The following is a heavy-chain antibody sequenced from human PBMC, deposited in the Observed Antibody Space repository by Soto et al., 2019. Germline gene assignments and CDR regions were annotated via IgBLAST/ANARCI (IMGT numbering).Heavy chain of an antibody. CDR2: ISYDGSNK. D-gene: IGHD2-2*01. CDR3: ASDPADIVVVPAASYGMDV. CDR1: GFTFSSYA. J-gene: IGHJ6*02. Sequence: GGSLRLSCAASGFTFSSYAMHWVRQAPGKGLEWVAVISYDGSNKYYADSVKGQFTISRDNSKNTLYLQMNSLRAEDTAVYYCASDPADIVVVPAASYGMDVWGQGATVTVSS. V-gene: IGHV3-30-3*01.